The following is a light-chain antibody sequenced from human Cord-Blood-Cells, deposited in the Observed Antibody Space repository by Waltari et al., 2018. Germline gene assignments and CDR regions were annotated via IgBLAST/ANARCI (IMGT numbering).Light chain of an antibody. CDR3: CSYAGSSNWV. V-gene: IGLV2-23*01. J-gene: IGLJ3*02. Sequence: QSALTQPASVSGSPGQSITISCTGTSSDVGSYNLVSWYQQHPGKAPKLMIYEGSKRPSGVSNRFSGSKSGNTASLTISGLQVEDEADYYCCSYAGSSNWVFGGGTKLTVL. CDR1: SSDVGSYNL. CDR2: EGS.